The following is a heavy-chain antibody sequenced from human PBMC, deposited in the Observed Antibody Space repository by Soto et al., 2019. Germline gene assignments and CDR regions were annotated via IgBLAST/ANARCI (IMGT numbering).Heavy chain of an antibody. Sequence: QVQLVQSGAEVKKPGASVKVSCKASGYTFTGYYMHWVRQAPGQGLEWMGWINPNSGGTNYAQKXXGXXTTTRDTSISTAYMELSRLRSDDAAVYYCARQLSPYTHFDSWGQGTLVTVSS. D-gene: IGHD2-2*02. CDR3: ARQLSPYTHFDS. J-gene: IGHJ4*02. V-gene: IGHV1-2*02. CDR2: INPNSGGT. CDR1: GYTFTGYY.